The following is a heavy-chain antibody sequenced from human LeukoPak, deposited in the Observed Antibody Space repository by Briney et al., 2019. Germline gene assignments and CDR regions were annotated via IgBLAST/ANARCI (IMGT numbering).Heavy chain of an antibody. Sequence: RASVKVSCKASGYTFTSYYMHWVRQAPGQGLEWMGIINPSGGSTSYAQKFQGRVTMTRDMSTSTVYTELSSLRSEDTAVYYCARAPPPSRGYYYMDVWGKGTTVTISS. V-gene: IGHV1-46*01. CDR2: INPSGGST. CDR3: ARAPPPSRGYYYMDV. D-gene: IGHD6-6*01. CDR1: GYTFTSYY. J-gene: IGHJ6*03.